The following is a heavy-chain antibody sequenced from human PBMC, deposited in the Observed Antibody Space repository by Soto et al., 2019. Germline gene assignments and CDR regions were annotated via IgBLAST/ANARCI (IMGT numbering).Heavy chain of an antibody. D-gene: IGHD3-22*01. CDR2: ISYDGGNK. V-gene: IGHV3-30*18. CDR1: GFTFSSYA. J-gene: IGHJ6*02. Sequence: QVQLVESGGGMVQPGRSLRLSCAASGFTFSSYAMHWVRQAPGKGLEWVAAISYDGGNKYYPDSLKGRFTISRDNSKTTLYLQMNSLRAEDTAVYYCAKDLVVLVTPYYGMDVWGQGTTVTVSS. CDR3: AKDLVVLVTPYYGMDV.